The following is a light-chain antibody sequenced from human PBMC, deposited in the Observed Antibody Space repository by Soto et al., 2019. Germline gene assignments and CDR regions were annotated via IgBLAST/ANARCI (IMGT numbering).Light chain of an antibody. Sequence: QSALTQPASVSGSPGQSITISCTGTSSDVGGYNYVSWYQQYPGKAPKLMIYHVSNRPSGVSNPFSGSKSGNSASLTISGIQPEDEADYYCSSYTSTCTYVFGTGTKVTVL. CDR2: HVS. V-gene: IGLV2-14*01. CDR3: SSYTSTCTYV. CDR1: SSDVGGYNY. J-gene: IGLJ1*01.